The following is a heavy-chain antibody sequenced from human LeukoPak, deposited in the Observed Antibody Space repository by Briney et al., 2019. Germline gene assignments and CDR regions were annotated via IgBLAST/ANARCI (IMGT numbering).Heavy chain of an antibody. D-gene: IGHD1-26*01. CDR3: ARDPYSGNYGDYYYYYMDV. CDR2: ITSSSSYI. Sequence: GGSPRLSCAASGFTFSTYNMNWVRQAPGKGPEWVSSITSSSSYIYYADSVKGRFTISRDNAKSSLYLQMNSLRDEDTAVYYCARDPYSGNYGDYYYYYMDVWGKGTTVTISS. CDR1: GFTFSTYN. V-gene: IGHV3-21*01. J-gene: IGHJ6*03.